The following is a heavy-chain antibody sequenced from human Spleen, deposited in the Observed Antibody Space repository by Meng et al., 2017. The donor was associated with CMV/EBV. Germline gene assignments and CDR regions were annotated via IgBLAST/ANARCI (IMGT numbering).Heavy chain of an antibody. CDR1: FTFSDSA. J-gene: IGHJ4*02. V-gene: IGHV3-73*01. Sequence: FTFSDSALHWVRQASGKGLGWVGRIRSKTNSYATSYAASVKGRFTISRDDSRNTAYLQMNSLKSEDTAVYYCTHYCYDSSGYHYPAYWGQGTLVTVSS. D-gene: IGHD3-22*01. CDR2: IRSKTNSYAT. CDR3: THYCYDSSGYHYPAY.